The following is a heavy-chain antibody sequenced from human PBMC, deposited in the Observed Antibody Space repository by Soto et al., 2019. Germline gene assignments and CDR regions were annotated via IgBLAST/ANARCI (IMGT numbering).Heavy chain of an antibody. CDR3: AAWAEGATEVH. V-gene: IGHV3-33*01. Sequence: GGSLRLSXETSGFSFSVYGMHWVRQAPGKGLEWVAVIWYDASKQFYAASVEGRFTISRDNSKAILYLQMNSLRAEDTAVYYCAAWAEGATEVHWGQGTLVTVSS. CDR2: IWYDASKQ. D-gene: IGHD2-15*01. J-gene: IGHJ4*02. CDR1: GFSFSVYG.